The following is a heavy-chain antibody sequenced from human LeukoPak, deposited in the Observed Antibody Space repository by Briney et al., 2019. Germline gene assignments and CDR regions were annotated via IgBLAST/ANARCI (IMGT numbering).Heavy chain of an antibody. CDR3: AKDLRIAAAGREWFDP. V-gene: IGHV3-30-3*01. Sequence: PGGSLRLSCAASGFTFSSYAMHWVRQAPGKGLEWVAVISYDGSNKYYADSVKGRFTISRDNSKNTLYLQMNSLRAEDTAVYYCAKDLRIAAAGREWFDPWGQGTLVTVSS. CDR1: GFTFSSYA. D-gene: IGHD6-13*01. CDR2: ISYDGSNK. J-gene: IGHJ5*02.